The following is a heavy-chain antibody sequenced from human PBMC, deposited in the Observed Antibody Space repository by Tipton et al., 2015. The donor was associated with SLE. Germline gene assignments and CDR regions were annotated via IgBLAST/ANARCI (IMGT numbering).Heavy chain of an antibody. Sequence: LRLSCTVSGGSISSYYWSWIRQPPGKGLEWIGYIYYSGSTNYNPSLKSRVTISVDTSKNQFPLKLSSVTAADTAVYYCARGGSSSPAPYYYCYMDVWGKGTTVTVSS. CDR2: IYYSGST. J-gene: IGHJ6*03. D-gene: IGHD6-13*01. V-gene: IGHV4-59*01. CDR3: ARGGSSSPAPYYYCYMDV. CDR1: GGSISSYY.